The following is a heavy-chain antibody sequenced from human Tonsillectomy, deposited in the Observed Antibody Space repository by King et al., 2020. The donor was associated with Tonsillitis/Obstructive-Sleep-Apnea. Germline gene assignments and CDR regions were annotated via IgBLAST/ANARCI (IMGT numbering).Heavy chain of an antibody. Sequence: VQLVQSGAEVKKPGESLKISCKGSGYSFTSYWIGWVRQMSGKGLEWMGIIYPGDSDTRYSPSFQGQVTISADKSISTAYLQWSSLKASDTAMYYCARLWGGDIRVVPAAITKHFNYYMEVWGKGTTVTVSS. CDR2: IYPGDSDT. V-gene: IGHV5-51*01. D-gene: IGHD2-2*02. CDR3: ARLWGGDIRVVPAAITKHFNYYMEV. J-gene: IGHJ6*03. CDR1: GYSFTSYW.